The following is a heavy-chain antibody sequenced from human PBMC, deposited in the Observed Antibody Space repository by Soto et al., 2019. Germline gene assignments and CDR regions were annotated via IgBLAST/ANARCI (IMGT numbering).Heavy chain of an antibody. V-gene: IGHV3-7*01. CDR3: ARDGEAPGLYLDY. J-gene: IGHJ4*02. D-gene: IGHD7-27*01. CDR1: GFIFSSYW. CDR2: INQDGRER. Sequence: GGSLRLSCAASGFIFSSYWMNWVRQAPGKGLEWVASINQDGRERYYVDSVKGRFTISRDNAKNSLFLQVNSLRAEDTAVYYCARDGEAPGLYLDYWGQGTLGTVPQ.